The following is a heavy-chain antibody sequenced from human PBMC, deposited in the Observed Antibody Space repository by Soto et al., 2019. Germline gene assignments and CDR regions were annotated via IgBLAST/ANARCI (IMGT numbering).Heavy chain of an antibody. Sequence: QVQLVESGGGVVQPGRSLTLSCAASEFTFSSYGIHWVRQAPGKGLEWVAVISYDGSKKQYADSVKGRFTISRDNSKNTLHLQMNSLRAEDTAVYYCAKDTYYHDTTGYYVFDYWGQGTLVTVSS. CDR3: AKDTYYHDTTGYYVFDY. J-gene: IGHJ4*02. CDR1: EFTFSSYG. CDR2: ISYDGSKK. V-gene: IGHV3-30*18. D-gene: IGHD3-22*01.